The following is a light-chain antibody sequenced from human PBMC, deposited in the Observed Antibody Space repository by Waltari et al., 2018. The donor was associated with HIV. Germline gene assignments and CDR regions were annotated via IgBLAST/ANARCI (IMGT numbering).Light chain of an antibody. V-gene: IGKV1-NL1*01. CDR2: GAS. CDR3: QQYVSSPVT. CDR1: RAISAS. J-gene: IGKJ2*01. Sequence: DIQVTQSPSSLYASVGDKVIITCRASRAISASLAWYKQKPGRAPKLLVYGASRLASGVPSRFTGSGSGTIYSLTIGCLQPDDFTSYYCQQYVSSPVTFGQGTKV.